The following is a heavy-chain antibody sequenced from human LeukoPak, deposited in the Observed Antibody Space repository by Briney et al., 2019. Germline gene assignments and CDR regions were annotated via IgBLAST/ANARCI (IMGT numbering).Heavy chain of an antibody. J-gene: IGHJ4*02. CDR1: GGSISSYY. D-gene: IGHD3-10*01. CDR3: ARTRITMVRGVNGEAAEFDY. Sequence: SETLSLTCTVSGGSISSYYWSWIRQPPGKGLEWIGYIYYSGSTNYNPSLKSRVTISVDTSKNQSSLKLSSVTAADTAVYYCARTRITMVRGVNGEAAEFDYWGQGTLVTVSS. V-gene: IGHV4-59*01. CDR2: IYYSGST.